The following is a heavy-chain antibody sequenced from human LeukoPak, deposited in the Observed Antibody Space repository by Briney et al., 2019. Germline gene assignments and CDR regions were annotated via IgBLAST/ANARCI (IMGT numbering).Heavy chain of an antibody. D-gene: IGHD5-24*01. CDR2: ISSNGGST. V-gene: IGHV3-64D*06. CDR1: GFNFGNYA. Sequence: GGSLRLSCSASGFNFGNYAMHWVRQAPGKGLEYVSAISSNGGSTYYADSVKGRFTISRDNSKNTLYLQMSSLRAEDTAVYYCVKDNMATTTTFGYWGQGTLVTVSS. J-gene: IGHJ4*02. CDR3: VKDNMATTTTFGY.